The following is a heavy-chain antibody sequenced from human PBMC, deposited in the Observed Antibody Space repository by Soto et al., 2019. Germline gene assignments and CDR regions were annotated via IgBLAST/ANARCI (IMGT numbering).Heavy chain of an antibody. CDR3: ARVHCSSTSCYLGY. CDR2: INHSGST. Sequence: QVQLQQWGAGLLKPSETLSLTCAVYGGSFSGYYWSWIRQPPGKGLEWIGEINHSGSTNYNPSLKRRVTISVDTAKNQFSLNLSSVTAADTAVYYCARVHCSSTSCYLGYWGQGTLVTVSS. V-gene: IGHV4-34*01. CDR1: GGSFSGYY. J-gene: IGHJ4*02. D-gene: IGHD2-2*01.